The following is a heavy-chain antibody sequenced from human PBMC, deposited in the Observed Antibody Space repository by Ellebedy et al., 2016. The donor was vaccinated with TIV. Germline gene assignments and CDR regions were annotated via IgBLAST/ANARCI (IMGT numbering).Heavy chain of an antibody. CDR1: GFTFSDYY. V-gene: IGHV3-11*01. Sequence: GESLKISCAASGFTFSDYYMTWIRQAPGKGLEWISYIRSSGRSIYYADSVKGRFTISRDNAKNSLYLQMNSLRAEDTAVYYCASQAEGYHAPYDYWGQGTLVTVSS. CDR2: IRSSGRSI. CDR3: ASQAEGYHAPYDY. J-gene: IGHJ4*02. D-gene: IGHD3-16*02.